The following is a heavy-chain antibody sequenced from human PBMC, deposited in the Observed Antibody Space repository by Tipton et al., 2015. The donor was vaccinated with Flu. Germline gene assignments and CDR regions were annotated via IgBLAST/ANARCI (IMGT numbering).Heavy chain of an antibody. CDR2: IYHSGNT. D-gene: IGHD2-2*01. V-gene: IGHV4-38-2*02. Sequence: TLSLTCAVSDYSISSGYFWGWIRQPPGKGLEWIGSIYHSGNTYYNPSLKSRVTISVDTSKSQFSLKLSSVTAADTAVYYCARDPSLGMPDYFDYWGQGTLVTASS. J-gene: IGHJ4*02. CDR1: DYSISSGYF. CDR3: ARDPSLGMPDYFDY.